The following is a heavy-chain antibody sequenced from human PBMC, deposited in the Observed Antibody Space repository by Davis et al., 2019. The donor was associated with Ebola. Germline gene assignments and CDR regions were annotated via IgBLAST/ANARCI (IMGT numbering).Heavy chain of an antibody. V-gene: IGHV3-73*01. Sequence: GGSLRLSCAASGFTFSGSAMHWVRQASGKGLEWVGRIRSKANSYATAYAASVKGRFTISRDDSKNTAYLQMNSLKTEDTAVYYCTRSPSSSSPLGAFDIWGQGTMVTVSS. CDR3: TRSPSSSSPLGAFDI. CDR1: GFTFSGSA. CDR2: IRSKANSYAT. J-gene: IGHJ3*02. D-gene: IGHD6-6*01.